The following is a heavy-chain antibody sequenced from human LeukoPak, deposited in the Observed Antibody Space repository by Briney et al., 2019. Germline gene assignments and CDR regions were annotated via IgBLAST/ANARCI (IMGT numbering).Heavy chain of an antibody. J-gene: IGHJ6*02. CDR1: GFTFSSYG. Sequence: GGSLRLSCAASGFTFSSYGMRWVRQAPGKGLEWVAVIWYDGSNKYYADSVEGRFTISRDNSKNTLYLQMNSLRAEGTAVYYCARDKAAYYDSSAGGSGMDVWGQGTTVTVSS. V-gene: IGHV3-33*01. CDR3: ARDKAAYYDSSAGGSGMDV. D-gene: IGHD3-22*01. CDR2: IWYDGSNK.